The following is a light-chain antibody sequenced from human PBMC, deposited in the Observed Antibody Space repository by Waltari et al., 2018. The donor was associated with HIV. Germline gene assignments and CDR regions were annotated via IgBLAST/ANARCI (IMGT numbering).Light chain of an antibody. V-gene: IGLV1-47*01. Sequence: QSVLTQPPSASGTPGPRVTISSSGRRSNIRSQSVYWFQQVPGTAPKPLIFRNHRRPSGVPDRFSGAKSGTSASLAISGLRSEDEADYYCAVWDDSLSGWVFGGGTKLTVL. J-gene: IGLJ3*02. CDR1: RSNIRSQS. CDR2: RNH. CDR3: AVWDDSLSGWV.